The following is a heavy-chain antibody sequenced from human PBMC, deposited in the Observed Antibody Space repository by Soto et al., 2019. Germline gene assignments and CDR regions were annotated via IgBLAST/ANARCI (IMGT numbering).Heavy chain of an antibody. CDR1: GDSVSSGGFD. CDR2: IHDSGST. J-gene: IGHJ5*02. Sequence: VSGDSVSSGGFDWSWIRQHPGKGLEYIGYIHDSGSTNYNPSLRGRVTISADTSSNHFSLRLDSVTAADTAVYYCARGRGKWFDPWGQGTLVTVSS. D-gene: IGHD3-16*01. V-gene: IGHV4-31*02. CDR3: ARGRGKWFDP.